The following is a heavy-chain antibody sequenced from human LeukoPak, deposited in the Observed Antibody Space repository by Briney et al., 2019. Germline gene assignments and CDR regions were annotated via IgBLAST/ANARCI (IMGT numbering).Heavy chain of an antibody. CDR2: ISYDGSNK. Sequence: GGSLRLSCAASGFTFSSYGMHWVRQAPGKGLEWVAVISYDGSNKYYADSVKGRFTISRDNSKNTLYLQMNSLRAEDTAVYYCARDPEAHSYGMDVWGQGTTVTVSS. J-gene: IGHJ6*02. V-gene: IGHV3-30*19. CDR3: ARDPEAHSYGMDV. CDR1: GFTFSSYG.